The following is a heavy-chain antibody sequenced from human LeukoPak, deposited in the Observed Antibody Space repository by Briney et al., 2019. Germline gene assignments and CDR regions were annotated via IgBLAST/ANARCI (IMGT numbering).Heavy chain of an antibody. CDR3: AREGEYSGSYRRYFDF. D-gene: IGHD1-26*01. J-gene: IGHJ2*01. V-gene: IGHV3-21*01. CDR1: GFTFSSYS. Sequence: VKPGGSLRLSCAASGFTFSSYSMNWVRQAPGEGLEWVSSISSSGSFIYYADSVKGRFTISRNNAKNSLFLQMNSLRPEDTAVYYCAREGEYSGSYRRYFDFWGRGTLVTVSS. CDR2: ISSSGSFI.